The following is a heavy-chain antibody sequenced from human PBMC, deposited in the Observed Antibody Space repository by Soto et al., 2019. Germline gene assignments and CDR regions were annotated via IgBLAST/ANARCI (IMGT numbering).Heavy chain of an antibody. CDR1: GGSISSSSYY. Sequence: QLQLQESGPGLVKPSETLSLTCTVSGGSISSSSYYWGWIRQPPGKGLEWIGSIYYSGSTYYNPSPKSRVTISVDTSKNQFSLKLSSVTAADTAVYYCARHYYGSGSKTGPSGWFDPWGQGTLVTVSS. CDR2: IYYSGST. D-gene: IGHD3-10*01. J-gene: IGHJ5*02. V-gene: IGHV4-39*01. CDR3: ARHYYGSGSKTGPSGWFDP.